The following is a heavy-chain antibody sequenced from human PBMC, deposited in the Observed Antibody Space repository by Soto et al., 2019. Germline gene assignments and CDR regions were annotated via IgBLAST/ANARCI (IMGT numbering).Heavy chain of an antibody. CDR1: GFTFSSYS. V-gene: IGHV3-48*01. J-gene: IGHJ4*02. CDR2: ISSSSRTK. D-gene: IGHD3-16*01. Sequence: GGSLRLSCAASGFTFSSYSMNWVRQAPGKGLEWLSYISSSSRTKYYADSVKGRFTISRDNAKNSLYLQMNSLRAEDTAVYYCARDGLGARDVTDIWGQGILVTVSS. CDR3: ARDGLGARDVTDI.